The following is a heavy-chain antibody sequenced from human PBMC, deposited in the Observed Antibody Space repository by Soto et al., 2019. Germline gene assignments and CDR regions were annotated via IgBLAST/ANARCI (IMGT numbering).Heavy chain of an antibody. D-gene: IGHD6-19*01. V-gene: IGHV3-9*01. CDR2: ISWNSGSI. Sequence: EVQLVESGGGLVQPGRSLRLSCAASGFTFGDYAMQWVRQAPGKGLEWVSAISWNSGSIDYADSVKGRFIISRDNAKNSLYLQMNSLRAEDTALYYCAKSHTTSGWYVTTDYWGQGTRVTVSS. CDR3: AKSHTTSGWYVTTDY. CDR1: GFTFGDYA. J-gene: IGHJ4*02.